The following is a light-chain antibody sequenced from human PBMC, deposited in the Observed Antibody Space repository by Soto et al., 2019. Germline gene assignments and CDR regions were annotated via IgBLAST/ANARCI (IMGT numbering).Light chain of an antibody. J-gene: IGKJ3*01. CDR3: QQSKSLT. Sequence: DIVLTQSPATLSLSPGEGATLSCRASQSVGTSLAWYQQKPGQAPRLLIYDASSRATGIPARFTGSGSGTDFTLTIRSQAPDDFAVYYCQQSKSLTFGPGTKVDSK. CDR2: DAS. CDR1: QSVGTS. V-gene: IGKV3-11*01.